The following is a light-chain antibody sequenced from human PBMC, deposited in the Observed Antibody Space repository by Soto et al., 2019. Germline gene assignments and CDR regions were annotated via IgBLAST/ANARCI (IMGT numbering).Light chain of an antibody. CDR2: EVS. Sequence: QSVLTQPASVSGSLGQSIAISCSGTSSGVGDYKSVSWYQHHPGKVPKLVIFEVSNRPSGVSDRFSGSKSGNTASLTISGLQAEDESDYYCYSYINTNTLVFGGGTKLTVL. CDR1: SSGVGDYKS. CDR3: YSYINTNTLV. J-gene: IGLJ2*01. V-gene: IGLV2-14*01.